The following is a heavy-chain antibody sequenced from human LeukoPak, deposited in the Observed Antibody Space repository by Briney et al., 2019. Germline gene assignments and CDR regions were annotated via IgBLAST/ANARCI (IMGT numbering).Heavy chain of an antibody. V-gene: IGHV3-30*18. CDR3: AKAPSPTISG. J-gene: IGHJ4*02. Sequence: GRSLRLSCAASGFTFSSYVMHWVRQAPGKGLEWVAVISYDGSNKYYADSVKGRFTISRDNSKNTLYLQMNSLGAEDTAVYYCAKAPSPTISGWGQGTLVTVSS. CDR2: ISYDGSNK. D-gene: IGHD3-3*01. CDR1: GFTFSSYV.